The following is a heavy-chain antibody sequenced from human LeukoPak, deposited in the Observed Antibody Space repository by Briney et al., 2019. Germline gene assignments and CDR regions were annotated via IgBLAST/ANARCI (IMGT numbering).Heavy chain of an antibody. V-gene: IGHV4-30-2*01. CDR1: GGSISSGGYS. Sequence: PSETLSLTCAVSGGSISSGGYSWSWIRQPPGKGLEWIGYIYHSGSTYYNPSLKSQVTISVDRSKNQFSLKLSSVTAADTAVYYCARGRVGFDYWGQGTLVTVSS. CDR3: ARGRVGFDY. CDR2: IYHSGST. J-gene: IGHJ4*02.